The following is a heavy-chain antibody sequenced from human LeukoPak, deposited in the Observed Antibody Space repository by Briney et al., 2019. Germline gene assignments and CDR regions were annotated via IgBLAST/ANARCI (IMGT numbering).Heavy chain of an antibody. D-gene: IGHD3-22*01. CDR2: INPSGGST. CDR1: GYTFTSYY. J-gene: IGHJ4*02. CDR3: ARGGYGSSGYSWNFDY. Sequence: ASVKVSCKASGYTFTSYYMHWVRQAPGQGLEWMGIINPSGGSTSYAQKFQGRVTMTRDTSTSTVYMELSSLRSEDTAVYYCARGGYGSSGYSWNFDYWGQGTLVTVSS. V-gene: IGHV1-46*01.